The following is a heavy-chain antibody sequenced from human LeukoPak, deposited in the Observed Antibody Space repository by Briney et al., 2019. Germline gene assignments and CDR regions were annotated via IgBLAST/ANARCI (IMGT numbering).Heavy chain of an antibody. V-gene: IGHV1-18*01. CDR2: ISAYNGNT. J-gene: IGHJ4*02. CDR1: GYTFTSYG. Sequence: ASVKVSCKASGYTFTSYGISWVRQAPGQGLEWMGWISAYNGNTNYAQKLQGRVTMTTDTSTSTAYVELRSLRSDDTAVYYCARSVVAAKRPYDYWGQGTLVTVSS. D-gene: IGHD2-15*01. CDR3: ARSVVAAKRPYDY.